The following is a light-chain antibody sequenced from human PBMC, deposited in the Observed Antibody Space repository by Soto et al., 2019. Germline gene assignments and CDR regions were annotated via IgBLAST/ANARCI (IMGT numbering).Light chain of an antibody. J-gene: IGKJ1*01. CDR1: QSVSSSY. CDR3: QQYGSSPWT. CDR2: GAS. V-gene: IGKV3-20*01. Sequence: EIVLTQSPGTLSLSPGERATLSRRASQSVSSSYLAWYQQKPGQAPRLLIYGASSRATGIPDRFSGSRSGTDFTLTISRLEPEDFAVYYCQQYGSSPWTFGQGTKVDIK.